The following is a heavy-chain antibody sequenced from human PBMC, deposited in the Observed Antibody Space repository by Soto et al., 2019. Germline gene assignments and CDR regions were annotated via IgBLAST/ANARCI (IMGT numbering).Heavy chain of an antibody. CDR2: IYYSGST. D-gene: IGHD4-4*01. Sequence: EPLSLTCTVSGGSASSVSYDWSWIRQPPGKGVEWIGYIYYSGSTNYNPSHKSRVTISVDTSKNQFSLKLSAVTAADTAVYYCARSDYSSHNLGDYGMDVWGQGTTVTVSS. CDR3: ARSDYSSHNLGDYGMDV. CDR1: GGSASSVSYD. V-gene: IGHV4-61*01. J-gene: IGHJ6*02.